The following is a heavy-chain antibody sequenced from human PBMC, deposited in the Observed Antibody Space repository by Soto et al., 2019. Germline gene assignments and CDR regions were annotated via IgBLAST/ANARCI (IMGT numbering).Heavy chain of an antibody. J-gene: IGHJ6*02. Sequence: SGKVSCTAAGGTVSSYAISWVRQAPGQGLEWMGGIIPIFGTANYAQKFQGRVTITADESTSTAYMELSSLRSEDTAVYYCAVDIVVVPAAIGDYYYGMDVWGQGTTVTVPS. CDR3: AVDIVVVPAAIGDYYYGMDV. CDR1: GGTVSSYA. D-gene: IGHD2-2*02. V-gene: IGHV1-69*13. CDR2: IIPIFGTA.